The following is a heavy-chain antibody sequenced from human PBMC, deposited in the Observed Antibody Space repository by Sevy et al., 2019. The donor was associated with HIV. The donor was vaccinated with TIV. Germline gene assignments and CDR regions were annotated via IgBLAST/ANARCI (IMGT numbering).Heavy chain of an antibody. CDR3: ARAWNFYYDSSGYYLDY. CDR1: GFTFSSYA. V-gene: IGHV3-30*04. CDR2: ISYDGSNK. Sequence: GGSLRLSCAASGFTFSSYAMHWVRQAPGKGLEWVAVISYDGSNKYYADSVKGRFTISRDNSKNTLYLQMNSLRAEDTAVYYCARAWNFYYDSSGYYLDYWAREPWSPSPQ. J-gene: IGHJ4*02. D-gene: IGHD3-22*01.